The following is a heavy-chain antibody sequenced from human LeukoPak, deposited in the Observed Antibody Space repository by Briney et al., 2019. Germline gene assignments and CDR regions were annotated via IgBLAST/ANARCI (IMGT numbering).Heavy chain of an antibody. CDR1: GFNFRTSW. D-gene: IGHD5-12*01. J-gene: IGHJ4*02. V-gene: IGHV3-7*01. Sequence: GGSLRLSSAASGFNFRTSWMNWVRQAPGKGLEWVASINQDGNENYYVDSVMGRFTISRDNAKNSLFLQVNSLRAEDTAVYYCARDRGYDCFDYWGQGTLVTVSS. CDR3: ARDRGYDCFDY. CDR2: INQDGNEN.